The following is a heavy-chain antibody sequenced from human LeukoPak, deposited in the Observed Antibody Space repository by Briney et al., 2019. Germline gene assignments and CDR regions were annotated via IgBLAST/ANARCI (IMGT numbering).Heavy chain of an antibody. CDR1: GFTFSKYA. V-gene: IGHV3-30*04. CDR3: ARAGGQLVHGFGYFEY. J-gene: IGHJ4*02. D-gene: IGHD1-1*01. CDR2: SSYDGSIE. Sequence: TGGSLRLSCAASGFTFSKYAMHWVRQAPGKGLEWVAVSSYDGSIEYYADSVKGRFTLSRDNSKNTLYLQMSSLRTEDTAVYYCARAGGQLVHGFGYFEYWGQGTLVTVSS.